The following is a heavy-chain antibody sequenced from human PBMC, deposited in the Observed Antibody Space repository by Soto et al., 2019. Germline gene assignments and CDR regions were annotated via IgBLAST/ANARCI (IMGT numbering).Heavy chain of an antibody. D-gene: IGHD6-13*01. CDR2: ISYDGSNK. V-gene: IGHV3-30-3*01. Sequence: GGSLRLSCAASGFTFSSYAMHWVRQAPGKGLEWVAVISYDGSNKYYADTVKGRFTISRDNSKKTLNLQKNNLKAEDTVVYYCARFQGGIAAAGYYFDYWGQGTLVTVSS. J-gene: IGHJ4*02. CDR3: ARFQGGIAAAGYYFDY. CDR1: GFTFSSYA.